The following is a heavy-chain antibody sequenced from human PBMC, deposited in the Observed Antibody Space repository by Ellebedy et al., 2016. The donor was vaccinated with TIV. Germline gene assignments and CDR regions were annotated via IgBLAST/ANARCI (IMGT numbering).Heavy chain of an antibody. V-gene: IGHV4-39*01. D-gene: IGHD2-21*02. J-gene: IGHJ4*02. CDR2: VYYSGSP. Sequence: MPSETLSLTCSVSGGSVSSTRYYWAWIRQPPGKGLEYIGSVYYSGSPYYNPSFKSRVPLSADTSKNQFSLNLRTVTAADTAVYCARTDPWQPIDDWGQGILVTVSS. CDR3: ARTDPWQPIDD. CDR1: GGSVSSTRYY.